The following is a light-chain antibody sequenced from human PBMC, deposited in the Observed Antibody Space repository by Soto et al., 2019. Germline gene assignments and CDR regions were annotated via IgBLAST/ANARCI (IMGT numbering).Light chain of an antibody. CDR2: GAS. Sequence: EIVLTQSPVTLSLSPGDRATLSCRASQSVSSNLAWYQQKPGQAPRLLIYGASTRATGIPARFSGSGSGTEFTLTISSLQSEDFAVYYCQQYNNWPPWTFGQGTKVEIK. J-gene: IGKJ1*01. CDR1: QSVSSN. CDR3: QQYNNWPPWT. V-gene: IGKV3-15*01.